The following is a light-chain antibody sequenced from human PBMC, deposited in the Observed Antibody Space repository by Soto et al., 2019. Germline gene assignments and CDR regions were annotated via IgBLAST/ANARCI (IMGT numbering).Light chain of an antibody. J-gene: IGKJ4*01. CDR2: ATS. CDR1: HRVSSY. V-gene: IGKV3-15*01. Sequence: IALTQSPSTLSLSPGERALLSCRASHRVSSYLAWYQQKPGQAPRLLIFATSTRATGIPARFSGSGSGTEFTLTISSLESEDFAVYYCQQYNNWPLTFGGGTKVDIK. CDR3: QQYNNWPLT.